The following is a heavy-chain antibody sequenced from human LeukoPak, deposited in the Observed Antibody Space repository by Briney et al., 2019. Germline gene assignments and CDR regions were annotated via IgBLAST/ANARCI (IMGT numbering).Heavy chain of an antibody. CDR2: IYTTGST. CDR1: GVSIANTFYY. V-gene: IGHV4-61*02. Sequence: SETLSLTCTVSGVSIANTFYYWNWLRQPAGKGLEWIGRIYTTGSTDYNPSLKSRVTISLDTARNQFSLKLSSVTAANTAIYYCARRQDGHDYWGQGTLVTVSS. CDR3: ARRQDGHDY. J-gene: IGHJ4*02.